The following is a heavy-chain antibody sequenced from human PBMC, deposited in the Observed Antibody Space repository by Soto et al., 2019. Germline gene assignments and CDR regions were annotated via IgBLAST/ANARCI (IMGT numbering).Heavy chain of an antibody. CDR3: ARQITYYDSSGYLNY. V-gene: IGHV4-39*01. J-gene: IGHJ4*02. CDR2: IYYSGST. D-gene: IGHD3-22*01. CDR1: GGSISSSSYY. Sequence: SETKSLTCTVAGGSISSSSYYWGWIRQPPGKGLEWIGSIYYSGSTYYNPSLKSRVTISVDTSKNQFSLKLSSVTAADTAVYYCARQITYYDSSGYLNYWGQGTLVTAPQ.